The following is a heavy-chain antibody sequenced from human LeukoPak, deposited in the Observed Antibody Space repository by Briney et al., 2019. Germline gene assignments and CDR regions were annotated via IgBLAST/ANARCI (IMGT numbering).Heavy chain of an antibody. J-gene: IGHJ4*02. CDR1: GGTFSSYA. CDR2: IIPIFGTA. Sequence: SVKVSCKASGGTFSSYAISWVRQAPGQGLEWMGGIIPIFGTANYAQKFQGRVTITADESTSTAYMELSSLRSEDTAVYYCATSGYCSSTSCSPLGDSWGQGTLVTVSS. CDR3: ATSGYCSSTSCSPLGDS. D-gene: IGHD2-2*01. V-gene: IGHV1-69*01.